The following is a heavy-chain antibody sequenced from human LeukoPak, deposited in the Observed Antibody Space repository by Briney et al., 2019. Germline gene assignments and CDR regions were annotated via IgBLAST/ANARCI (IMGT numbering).Heavy chain of an antibody. CDR2: ISSRSSTI. CDR1: GFTFSSYS. V-gene: IGHV3-48*01. CDR3: ARDQPFAVTSLYYFDS. J-gene: IGHJ4*02. D-gene: IGHD4-17*01. Sequence: GGSLRLSCAASGFTFSSYSMNWVRQAPGKWLEWVSYISSRSSTIYYADSVKGRFTISRDNAKNSLFLQMNSLRAEDTAVYYCARDQPFAVTSLYYFDSWGQGTLVTVSS.